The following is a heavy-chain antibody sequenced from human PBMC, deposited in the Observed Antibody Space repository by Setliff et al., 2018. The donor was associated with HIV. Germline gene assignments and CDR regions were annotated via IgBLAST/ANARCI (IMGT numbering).Heavy chain of an antibody. CDR3: ARHYPLFIDSTAPPDDYMDL. CDR1: GGSISSGAYH. CDR2: IYYSGTT. V-gene: IGHV4-61*08. Sequence: NPSETLSLTCTVSGGSISSGAYHWSWIRQHPGKGLEWIGHIYYSGTTNYNPSLKSRVNISVDTSKNQFSLRLSSVTAADTAVYYCARHYPLFIDSTAPPDDYMDLWGKGTRVTVSS. J-gene: IGHJ6*03. D-gene: IGHD2-8*02.